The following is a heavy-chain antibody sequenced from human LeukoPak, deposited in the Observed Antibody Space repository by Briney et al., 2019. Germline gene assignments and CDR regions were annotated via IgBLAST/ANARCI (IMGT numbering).Heavy chain of an antibody. CDR2: MSGSGGSS. CDR3: AKDRSSRWPDAFDI. Sequence: GGSLRLSCAASGFTFTGYAMTWVRQAPGKGLEWVSEMSGSGGSSYYADSVKGRFTISRDNSKNTLYLQMDSLRAEDTAVYYCAKDRSSRWPDAFDIWGQGTMVTVSS. D-gene: IGHD6-19*01. J-gene: IGHJ3*02. CDR1: GFTFTGYA. V-gene: IGHV3-23*01.